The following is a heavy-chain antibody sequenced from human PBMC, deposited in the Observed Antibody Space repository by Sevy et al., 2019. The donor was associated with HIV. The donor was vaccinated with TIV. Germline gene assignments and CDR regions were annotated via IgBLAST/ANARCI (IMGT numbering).Heavy chain of an antibody. CDR2: IYYSGTT. Sequence: SETLSLTCTVSGGSISSGDSYWTWLRQSPGKGLEWIGDIYYSGTTYYNPSLKSRVTISVEPSKNQFSLRLSSVTAAYTAVDYCARDCISTSPDNWFDPWGQGTLVTVSS. CDR3: ARDCISTSPDNWFDP. CDR1: GGSISSGDSY. J-gene: IGHJ5*02. D-gene: IGHD2-2*01. V-gene: IGHV4-30-4*01.